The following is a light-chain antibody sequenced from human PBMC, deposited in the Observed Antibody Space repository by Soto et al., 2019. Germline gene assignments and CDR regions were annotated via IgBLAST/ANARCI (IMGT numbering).Light chain of an antibody. Sequence: AIRMTQSPSSFSASTGDRVTITCRASQGISSYLAWYQQKPGKAPKLLIYAASTLQSGVQSRFSGSGSGTDFTLTIRCLQSEDFATYYCKQYYSYPWTFGQGTKVDIK. CDR3: KQYYSYPWT. CDR2: AAS. V-gene: IGKV1-8*01. J-gene: IGKJ1*01. CDR1: QGISSY.